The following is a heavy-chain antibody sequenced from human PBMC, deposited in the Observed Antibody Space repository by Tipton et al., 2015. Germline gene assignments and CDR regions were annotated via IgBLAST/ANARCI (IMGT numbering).Heavy chain of an antibody. J-gene: IGHJ6*02. CDR1: GASIYSHDHY. Sequence: GLVKPSQTLSLTCIVSGASIYSHDHYWSWIRQTPGRGLEWIGDIYYSGTKFYSPSLNGRLTISVDTSKGQFSLNLRSVSSADTAVYYCARGVRYGDIHYGLDVWGQGTTVTVSS. CDR3: ARGVRYGDIHYGLDV. CDR2: IYYSGTK. V-gene: IGHV4-30-4*08. D-gene: IGHD4-17*01.